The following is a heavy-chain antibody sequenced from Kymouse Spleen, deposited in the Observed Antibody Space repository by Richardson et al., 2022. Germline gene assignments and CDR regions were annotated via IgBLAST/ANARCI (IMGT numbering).Heavy chain of an antibody. CDR3: TTDLMGANLYFDY. D-gene: IGHD1-26*01. V-gene: IGHV3-15*01. J-gene: IGHJ4*02. CDR1: GFTFSNAW. Sequence: EVQLVESGGGLVKPGGSLRLSCAASGFTFSNAWMSWVRQAPGKGLEWVGRIKSKTDGGTTDYAAPVKGRFTISRDDSKNTLYLQMNSLKTEDTAVYYCTTDLMGANLYFDYWGQGTLVTVSS. CDR2: IKSKTDGGTT.